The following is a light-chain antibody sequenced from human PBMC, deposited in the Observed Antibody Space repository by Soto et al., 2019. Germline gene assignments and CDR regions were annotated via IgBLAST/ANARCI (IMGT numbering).Light chain of an antibody. J-gene: IGLJ1*01. V-gene: IGLV1-44*01. CDR1: SSNIGSNT. CDR2: SNN. Sequence: QSVLTQPPSASGTPGQRVTISCSGSSSNIGSNTVNWYQQLPGTAPKLLIYSNNQRPSGVPDRFSGSKSGTSASLAITGLQAEDEGNYYCQSYDTSLRAYVFGTGTKVTVL. CDR3: QSYDTSLRAYV.